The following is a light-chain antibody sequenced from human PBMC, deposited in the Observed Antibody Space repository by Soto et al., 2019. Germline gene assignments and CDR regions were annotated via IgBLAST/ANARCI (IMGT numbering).Light chain of an antibody. V-gene: IGKV3-20*01. Sequence: EIVLMQSPGTLSLSPGERATLSCRASQSVEKNYLAWYQHKPGQAPRLLIYDASSRATGIPDRFSGSGSGTDFTLTISRLEPEDFAVYYCQQCSTSPLTFGGGTKVEIK. J-gene: IGKJ4*01. CDR2: DAS. CDR1: QSVEKNY. CDR3: QQCSTSPLT.